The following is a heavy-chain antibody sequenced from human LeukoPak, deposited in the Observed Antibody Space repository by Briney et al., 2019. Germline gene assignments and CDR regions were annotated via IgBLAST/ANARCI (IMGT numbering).Heavy chain of an antibody. Sequence: GASVKVSCKASGGTFSSYAISWVRQAPGQGLEWMGGIIPIFGTANYAQKFQGRVTITADESTSTAYMELSSLRSEDTAVYYCARVRRVVVPAAIVYYYYMDVWGKGTTVTVSS. CDR3: ARVRRVVVPAAIVYYYYMDV. V-gene: IGHV1-69*13. J-gene: IGHJ6*03. D-gene: IGHD2-2*01. CDR1: GGTFSSYA. CDR2: IIPIFGTA.